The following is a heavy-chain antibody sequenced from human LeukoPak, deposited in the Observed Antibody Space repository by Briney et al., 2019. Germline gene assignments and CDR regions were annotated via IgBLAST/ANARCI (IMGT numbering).Heavy chain of an antibody. J-gene: IGHJ4*02. CDR3: ARHEVVVPFFDY. D-gene: IGHD2-15*01. Sequence: SETLSHSCTVSGGSIINSYWSWIRQPPGKGLEWIGYISFGGSPNYSPSLKSRVTMSVDTSENQFSLKLSSVTAADTAVYYCARHEVVVPFFDYWGQGTLVTVSS. V-gene: IGHV4-59*08. CDR2: ISFGGSP. CDR1: GGSIINSY.